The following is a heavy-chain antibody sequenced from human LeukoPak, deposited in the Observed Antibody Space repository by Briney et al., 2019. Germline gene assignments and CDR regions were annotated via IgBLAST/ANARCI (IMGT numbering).Heavy chain of an antibody. CDR1: GFTFSSYA. V-gene: IGHV3-23*01. D-gene: IGHD5-18*01. CDR3: AKGRRGYSYGAGPIFDY. J-gene: IGHJ4*02. Sequence: GGSLRLSCAASGFTFSSYAMSWVRQAPGKGLEWVSSISGSGGSTYYADSVKGRFTISRDNSKNTLYLQMNSLRAEDTAVYYCAKGRRGYSYGAGPIFDYWGQGTLVTVSS. CDR2: ISGSGGST.